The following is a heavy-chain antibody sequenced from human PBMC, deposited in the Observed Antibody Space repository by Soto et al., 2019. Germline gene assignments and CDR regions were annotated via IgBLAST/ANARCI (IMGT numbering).Heavy chain of an antibody. Sequence: EVQLVESGGGLVQPGGSLRLSCAASGFTFSGYWMHWVRQAPGKGLVWVSRINTDGSRTSYADSVKGRFTISRDNAKNTVYLQMNSLRAEETAVDYCARVKSGSYDWFDPWGQGTLVTVSS. V-gene: IGHV3-74*01. CDR1: GFTFSGYW. CDR2: INTDGSRT. J-gene: IGHJ5*02. D-gene: IGHD3-10*01. CDR3: ARVKSGSYDWFDP.